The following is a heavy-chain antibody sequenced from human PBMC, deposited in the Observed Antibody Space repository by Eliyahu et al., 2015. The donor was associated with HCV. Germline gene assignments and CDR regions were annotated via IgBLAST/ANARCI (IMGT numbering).Heavy chain of an antibody. CDR1: GFTFSSYA. V-gene: IGHV3-23*01. CDR2: ISGSGGST. CDR3: RLWLVHGAFDI. D-gene: IGHD6-19*01. J-gene: IGHJ3*02. Sequence: AASGFTFSSYAMSWVRQAPGKGLEWVSAISGSGGSTYYADSVKGRFTISRDNSKNTLYLQMNSLRAEDTAVYYCRLWLVHGAFDIWGQGTMVTVSS.